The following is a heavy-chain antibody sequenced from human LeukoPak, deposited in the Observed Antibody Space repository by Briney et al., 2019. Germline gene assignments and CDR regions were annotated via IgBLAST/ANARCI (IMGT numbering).Heavy chain of an antibody. Sequence: GGSLRLSCAASGFTFSSYAVHWVRQAPGKGLEWLAFISYDGSNKYYADSVKGRFTISSDNSKNTLYMQMNSLRAEDTAVYYCARDGAYQPELPFGYWGQGTLVTVSS. D-gene: IGHD1-26*01. CDR3: ARDGAYQPELPFGY. J-gene: IGHJ4*02. CDR1: GFTFSSYA. V-gene: IGHV3-30*04. CDR2: ISYDGSNK.